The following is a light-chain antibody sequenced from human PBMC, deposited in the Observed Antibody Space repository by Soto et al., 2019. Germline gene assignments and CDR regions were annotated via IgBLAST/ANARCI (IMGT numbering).Light chain of an antibody. CDR1: QSVSSSY. V-gene: IGKV3-20*01. J-gene: IGKJ4*01. CDR2: DAS. Sequence: EIVLTHSPGTLSLSPWEIATLSCRASQSVSSSYLAWYQQKPGQAPRLLIYDASSRATGIPDRFSGGGSGTDFTLTISRLEPEDFAVYYCQQFSSYPLTFGGGTKVDI. CDR3: QQFSSYPLT.